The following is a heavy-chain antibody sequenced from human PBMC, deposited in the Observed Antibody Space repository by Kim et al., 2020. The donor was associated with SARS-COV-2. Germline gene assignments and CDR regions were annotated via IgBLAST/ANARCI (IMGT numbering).Heavy chain of an antibody. CDR3: ARGGRWYCSGGSCNLNY. D-gene: IGHD2-15*01. V-gene: IGHV3-30*07. Sequence: VKGRFTISRDNSKNKLYLQMNSRRAEDTAVYYCARGGRWYCSGGSCNLNYWGQGTLVTVSS. J-gene: IGHJ4*02.